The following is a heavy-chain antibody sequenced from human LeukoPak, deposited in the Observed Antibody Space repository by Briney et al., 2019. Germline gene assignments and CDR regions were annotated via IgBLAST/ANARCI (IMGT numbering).Heavy chain of an antibody. J-gene: IGHJ4*02. CDR2: INPNSGGT. CDR1: GYTFTGYY. V-gene: IGHV1-2*02. D-gene: IGHD3-22*01. CDR3: ARVDYYDSSGYYDNDY. Sequence: ASVKVSCKASGYTFTGYYMHWVRRAPGQGVEWMGWINPNSGGTNYAQKFQGRVTMTRDTSISTAYMELSRLRSDDTAVYYCARVDYYDSSGYYDNDYWGQGTLVTVSS.